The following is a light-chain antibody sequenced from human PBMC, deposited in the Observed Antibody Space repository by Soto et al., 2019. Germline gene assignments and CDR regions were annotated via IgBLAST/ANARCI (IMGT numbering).Light chain of an antibody. J-gene: IGKJ1*01. CDR2: EIS. CDR1: QCISTLS. Sequence: EIVLTQSPGTLSVSPGERVTLSCRASQCISTLSLAWYQHKNGQSPRLLFYEISSRATGVPDRFSGRGSGTDFTLTITRLEPEDFAVYYCQYYGKPPWTFGQGTKVEVK. V-gene: IGKV3-20*01. CDR3: QYYGKPPWT.